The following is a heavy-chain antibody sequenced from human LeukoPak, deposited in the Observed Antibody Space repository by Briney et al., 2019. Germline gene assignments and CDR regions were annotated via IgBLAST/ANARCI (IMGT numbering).Heavy chain of an antibody. CDR3: ARGDYFDRAFDV. J-gene: IGHJ3*01. D-gene: IGHD3-22*01. Sequence: GGSLRLSCAASGFTFSSYWMNWVRQAPGKGLEWVSSISSSSSYIYYADSVKGRFTISRDNAKNSLYLQMNSLRAEDTAVYYCARGDYFDRAFDVWGQGTTVTVSS. CDR2: ISSSSSYI. CDR1: GFTFSSYW. V-gene: IGHV3-21*04.